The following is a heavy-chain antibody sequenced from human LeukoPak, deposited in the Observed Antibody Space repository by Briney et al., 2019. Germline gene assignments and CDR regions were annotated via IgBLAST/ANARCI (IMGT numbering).Heavy chain of an antibody. V-gene: IGHV3-9*01. Sequence: PGRSLRLSCAASGFTFDDYAMHWVRQAPGKGLEWVSGISWNSGSIGYADSVKGRFTISRDNAKNSLYLQMNSLRAEDTALYYCAKDPSDVLLGFGELWGPYYFDYWGQGTLVTVSS. CDR3: AKDPSDVLLGFGELWGPYYFDY. CDR2: ISWNSGSI. J-gene: IGHJ4*02. CDR1: GFTFDDYA. D-gene: IGHD3-10*01.